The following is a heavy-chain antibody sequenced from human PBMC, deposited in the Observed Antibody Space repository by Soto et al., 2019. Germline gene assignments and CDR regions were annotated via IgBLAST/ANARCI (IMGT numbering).Heavy chain of an antibody. J-gene: IGHJ6*02. D-gene: IGHD5-18*01. CDR1: GYTFTSYD. V-gene: IGHV1-8*01. CDR2: MNPDRGNT. CDR3: ATDASPSHFSYGPYPYYGMHV. Sequence: DSVKVSCKAAGYTFTSYDINWVRQATGQGLEWMGWMNPDRGNTGYAQKLQGRVTMTRDTSISTAYMELSRLRSADTAVSHRATDASPSHFSYGPYPYYGMHVWGQGTTVTVSS.